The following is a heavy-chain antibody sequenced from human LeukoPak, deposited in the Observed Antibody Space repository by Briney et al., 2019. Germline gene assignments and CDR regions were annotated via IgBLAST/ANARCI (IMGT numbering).Heavy chain of an antibody. V-gene: IGHV3-7*03. CDR1: GFSFRSYW. CDR3: AKVVSGYGDQAGFDY. CDR2: IKQDGSEK. D-gene: IGHD4/OR15-4a*01. Sequence: GGSLRLSCAATGFSFRSYWMNWVRQAPGKGLEWLAIIKQDGSEKHYKGSVEGRFTISRDNAKNSLHLQMNSLRAEDTAVYYCAKVVSGYGDQAGFDYWGQGTLVTVSS. J-gene: IGHJ4*02.